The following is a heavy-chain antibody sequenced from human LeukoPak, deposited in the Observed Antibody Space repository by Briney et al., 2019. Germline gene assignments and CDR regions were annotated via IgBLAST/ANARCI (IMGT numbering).Heavy chain of an antibody. CDR2: IIPIVGTA. J-gene: IGHJ4*02. D-gene: IGHD5-24*01. Sequence: GASVNVSCKACGGTFSRYAISWVRQAPGQGLEWMGGIIPIVGTATYAQKFQGRVTITADESTSTAYMELSRLRSEDTAFYYCARDHEVATIRYFDYWGQGTLVTVSS. CDR1: GGTFSRYA. V-gene: IGHV1-69*01. CDR3: ARDHEVATIRYFDY.